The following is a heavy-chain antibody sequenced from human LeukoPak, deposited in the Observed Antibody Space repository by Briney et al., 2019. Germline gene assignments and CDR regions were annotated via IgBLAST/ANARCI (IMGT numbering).Heavy chain of an antibody. D-gene: IGHD2-8*01. J-gene: IGHJ4*02. Sequence: GGSLRLSCAASGFTFSSYGMHWVRQAPGKGLEWVAVIWYDGSNKYYADSVKGRFTISRDNSKNTLYLQMNSLRAGDTAVYYCAKERKDCTNGVCFRREYYFDYWGQGTLVTVSS. CDR1: GFTFSSYG. V-gene: IGHV3-33*06. CDR2: IWYDGSNK. CDR3: AKERKDCTNGVCFRREYYFDY.